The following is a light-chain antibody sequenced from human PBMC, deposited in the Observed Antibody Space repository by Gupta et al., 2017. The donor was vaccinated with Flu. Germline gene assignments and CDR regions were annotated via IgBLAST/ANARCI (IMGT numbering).Light chain of an antibody. Sequence: QPVLTQSSSASASLGSSVKLTCTLSSGHSSYIIAWHQQQPGKAPRYLMKLEGSGSYNKGSGVPDRFSGSSSGADRYLTISNLQAEDEADYYCETGDSNSLRVFGGGTKLTVL. CDR2: LEGSGSY. V-gene: IGLV4-60*03. CDR1: SGHSSYI. CDR3: ETGDSNSLRV. J-gene: IGLJ3*02.